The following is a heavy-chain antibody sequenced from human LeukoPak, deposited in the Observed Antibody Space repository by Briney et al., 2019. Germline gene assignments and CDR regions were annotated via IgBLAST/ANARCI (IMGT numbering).Heavy chain of an antibody. CDR1: GFTFSRYW. CDR3: ARYCSGGCDSGVDY. Sequence: GGSLRLSCAASGFTFSRYWMHWVRQAPGRGLVWVSRINSDGYTTTYADSVKGRFTISRDNAKNTLYLQMDSLRAEDTAVYYCARYCSGGCDSGVDYWGQGTLVTVPP. V-gene: IGHV3-74*01. D-gene: IGHD2-15*01. J-gene: IGHJ4*02. CDR2: INSDGYTT.